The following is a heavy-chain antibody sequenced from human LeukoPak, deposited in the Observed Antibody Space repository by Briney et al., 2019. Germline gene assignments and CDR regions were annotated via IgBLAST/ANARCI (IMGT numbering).Heavy chain of an antibody. CDR2: IVPILGIP. CDR3: ARDFTDDAFDI. J-gene: IGHJ3*02. CDR1: GGTFSNSG. V-gene: IGHV1-69*10. Sequence: SVTVSCKPSGGTFSNSGFSWVRQAPGQGLEWMGRIVPILGIPNYAQTFQGRVTITTDKSTNTAYMELSSLRSDGTAMYYCARDFTDDAFDIWGQGTMVTVS. D-gene: IGHD3-16*01.